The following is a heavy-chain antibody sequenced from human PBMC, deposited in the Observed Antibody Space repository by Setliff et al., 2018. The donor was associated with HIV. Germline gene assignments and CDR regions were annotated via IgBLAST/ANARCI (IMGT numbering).Heavy chain of an antibody. D-gene: IGHD6-13*01. CDR3: AREDALTQQFDS. V-gene: IGHV4-39*07. Sequence: SETLSLTCTVSGGSISSGSYYWGWIRQPPGKGLEWIGSIYYSGSTSYNPSLKSRVTVSVDTSKSQFSLKLRSVTAADTAVYSCAREDALTQQFDSWGQGTLVTVSS. CDR1: GGSISSGSYY. J-gene: IGHJ4*02. CDR2: IYYSGST.